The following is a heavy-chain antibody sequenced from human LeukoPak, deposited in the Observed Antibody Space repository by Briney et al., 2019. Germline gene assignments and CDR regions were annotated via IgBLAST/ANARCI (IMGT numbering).Heavy chain of an antibody. CDR2: ISYNGSHQ. Sequence: GGSLRLSCAASGFTFSTYAMHWVRQAPGKGLEWLTVISYNGSHQYYSDSVRGRFTISRDNSRNSVFLQINRLRPEDTAVYYCARDGGRDWGQGTLVTVSS. D-gene: IGHD2-15*01. V-gene: IGHV3-30*04. CDR1: GFTFSTYA. CDR3: ARDGGRD. J-gene: IGHJ4*02.